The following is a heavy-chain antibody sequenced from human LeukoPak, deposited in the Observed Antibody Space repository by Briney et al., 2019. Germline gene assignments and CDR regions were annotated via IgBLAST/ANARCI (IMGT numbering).Heavy chain of an antibody. D-gene: IGHD3-10*01. CDR2: ISWDGGST. CDR1: GFTFDDYA. J-gene: IGHJ4*02. V-gene: IGHV3-43D*04. Sequence: GGSLRLSCAASGFTFDDYAMHWVRQAPGKGLEWVSLISWDGGSTYYADSVKGRFTISRDNSKNSLYLQMNSLRAEDTAVYYCARGREYYGSGSFDYWGQGTLVTVSS. CDR3: ARGREYYGSGSFDY.